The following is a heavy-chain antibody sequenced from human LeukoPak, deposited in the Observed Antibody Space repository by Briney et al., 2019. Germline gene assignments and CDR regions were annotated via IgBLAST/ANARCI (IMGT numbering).Heavy chain of an antibody. CDR2: INSDGSST. Sequence: QSGGSLRLSCAASGFTFSSYWMHWVRQAPGKGLVWVSRINSDGSSTSYADSVKGRFTISRDNAKNTLYLQMNSLRAEDTAVYYCAVSGYSYGPGLDYWGQGTLVTVSS. D-gene: IGHD5-18*01. CDR3: AVSGYSYGPGLDY. J-gene: IGHJ4*02. CDR1: GFTFSSYW. V-gene: IGHV3-74*01.